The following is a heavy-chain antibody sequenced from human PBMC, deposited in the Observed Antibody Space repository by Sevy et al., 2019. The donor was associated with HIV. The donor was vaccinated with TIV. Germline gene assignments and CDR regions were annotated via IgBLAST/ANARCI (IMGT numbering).Heavy chain of an antibody. CDR2: INQDGSEM. Sequence: GGSLRLSFKASGFSFTDFWMQWVRQVPGKGREWVANINQDGSEMYYVDSVKGRFTISRDNAESALYLQMHGLRAEDAATYFCARRYFDLWGQGTVVTVSS. CDR3: ARRYFDL. V-gene: IGHV3-7*01. J-gene: IGHJ4*02. CDR1: GFSFTDFW.